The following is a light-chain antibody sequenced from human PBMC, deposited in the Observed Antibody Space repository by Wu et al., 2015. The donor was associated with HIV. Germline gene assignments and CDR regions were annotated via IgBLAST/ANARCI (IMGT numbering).Light chain of an antibody. V-gene: IGKV3-15*01. CDR1: QTVNSN. CDR3: QQYSNWPPIT. J-gene: IGKJ5*01. CDR2: GAT. Sequence: EIVMTQSPATLSVSPGERATLSCRASQTVNSNLAWYQKKLGQAPRLLIYGATTRATGTPARFSGSGSGTEFTLTISSLQSEDFAVYYCQQYSNWPPITFGRGTRLEIK.